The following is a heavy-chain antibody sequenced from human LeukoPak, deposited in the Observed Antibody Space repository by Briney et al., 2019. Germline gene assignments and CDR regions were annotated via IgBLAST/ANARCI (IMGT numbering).Heavy chain of an antibody. CDR1: GFNFDDYA. CDR3: TRRAARWQFDL. Sequence: PGRSLRLSCAVSGFNFDDYAMHWVRQAPGRGLEWVSGINWKTGNGIYADSVKGRFTISRDNAKNSLYLQMSSLRAEETALNYCTRRAARWQFDLWGRGTLLTVSS. V-gene: IGHV3-9*01. D-gene: IGHD5-24*01. CDR2: INWKTGNG. J-gene: IGHJ2*01.